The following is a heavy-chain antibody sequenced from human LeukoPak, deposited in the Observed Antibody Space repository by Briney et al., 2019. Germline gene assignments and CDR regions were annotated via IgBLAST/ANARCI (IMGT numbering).Heavy chain of an antibody. CDR3: ARGTAVVRHFDY. D-gene: IGHD6-19*01. J-gene: IGHJ4*02. V-gene: IGHV4-34*01. CDR2: IKHSGST. CDR1: GGSLSGYY. Sequence: PSQTLSLTRAVYGGSLSGYYWSWIRQPPGKGLEWIGEIKHSGSTNYNPSPKSRDTISVDTSQNQFSLKLTSVPAADTAVYYCARGTAVVRHFDYWGQGTLVTVSS.